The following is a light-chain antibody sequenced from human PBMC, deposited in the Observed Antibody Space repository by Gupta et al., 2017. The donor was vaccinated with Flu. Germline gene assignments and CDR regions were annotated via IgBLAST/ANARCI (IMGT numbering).Light chain of an antibody. Sequence: TISCPGSRSNIGAGYVVNLYQHLPGTAPNLLIYGNTNRPAGVPDRFSGSKSCTSASLAITGLQAEDEADYYCKSYDSSLSGLYVFGTGTKVTVL. CDR3: KSYDSSLSGLYV. CDR1: RSNIGAGYV. J-gene: IGLJ1*01. CDR2: GNT. V-gene: IGLV1-40*01.